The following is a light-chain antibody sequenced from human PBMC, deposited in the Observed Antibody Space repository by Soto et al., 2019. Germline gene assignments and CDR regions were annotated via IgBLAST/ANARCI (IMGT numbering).Light chain of an antibody. J-gene: IGLJ1*01. CDR1: NSNVGSNT. V-gene: IGLV1-44*01. Sequence: QSVLTQPASVSGSPGQSITISCTGSNSNVGSNTVHWYQHLPGTAPKLLIYGNNQRPSGVPDRFSGSTSGTSASLAISGLRSEDESDYYCATWDDSLNGYVFGTGTKVTVL. CDR2: GNN. CDR3: ATWDDSLNGYV.